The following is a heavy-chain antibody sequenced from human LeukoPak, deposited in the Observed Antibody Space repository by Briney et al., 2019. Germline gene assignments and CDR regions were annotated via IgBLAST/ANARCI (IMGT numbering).Heavy chain of an antibody. CDR2: INPNSGGT. J-gene: IGHJ6*02. Sequence: ASVKVSCKASGYTFTGYYMHWVRQAPGQGLEWMGWINPNSGGTDYAQKFQGRVTMTRDTSISTAYMELSRLRSDDTAVYYCARDPKRGYYYYGMDVWGQGTTVTVSS. CDR1: GYTFTGYY. D-gene: IGHD3-10*01. CDR3: ARDPKRGYYYYGMDV. V-gene: IGHV1-2*02.